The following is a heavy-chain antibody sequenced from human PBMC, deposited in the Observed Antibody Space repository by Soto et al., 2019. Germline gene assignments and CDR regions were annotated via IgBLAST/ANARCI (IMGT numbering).Heavy chain of an antibody. CDR3: VKLTDY. D-gene: IGHD3-9*01. CDR1: GFTFSSYD. J-gene: IGHJ4*02. Sequence: AWSLRLSCSASGFTFSSYDVHWVRQAPGKGLEFVAGISPNGRSTFYADSVKGRSTISRDNSKNTLYLQMSSLRLEDTAIYYCVKLTDYWGQGTLVTVSS. CDR2: ISPNGRST. V-gene: IGHV3-64D*06.